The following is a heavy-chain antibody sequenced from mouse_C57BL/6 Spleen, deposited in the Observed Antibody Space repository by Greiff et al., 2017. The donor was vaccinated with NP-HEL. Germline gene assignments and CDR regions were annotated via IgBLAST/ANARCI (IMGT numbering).Heavy chain of an antibody. CDR1: GYTFTDYY. Sequence: VQLQQSGAELVRPGASVKLSCKASGYTFTDYYINWVKQRPGQGLEWIARIYPGSGNTYYNEKFKGKATLTAEKSSSTAYMQLSSLTSEDSAVYFCARCTTVVEGYFDYWGQGTTLTVSS. CDR3: ARCTTVVEGYFDY. V-gene: IGHV1-76*01. D-gene: IGHD1-1*01. J-gene: IGHJ2*01. CDR2: IYPGSGNT.